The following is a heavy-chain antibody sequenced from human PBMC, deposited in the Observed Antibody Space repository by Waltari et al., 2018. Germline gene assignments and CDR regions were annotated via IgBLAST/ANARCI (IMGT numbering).Heavy chain of an antibody. J-gene: IGHJ6*03. CDR3: AREPRVLWFGELFYYYYMDV. D-gene: IGHD3-10*01. CDR1: GGSISSYY. CDR2: IYTSGST. V-gene: IGHV4-4*07. Sequence: QVQLQESGPGLVKPSETLSLTCTVSGGSISSYYWSWIRQPAGKGLEWIGRIYTSGSTNYNPSRKSRVTMSVDTSKNQFSLKLSSVTAADTAVYYCAREPRVLWFGELFYYYYMDVWGKGTTVTVSS.